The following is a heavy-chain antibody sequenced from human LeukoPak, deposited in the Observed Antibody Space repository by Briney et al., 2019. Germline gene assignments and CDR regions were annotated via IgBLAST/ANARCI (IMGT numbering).Heavy chain of an antibody. J-gene: IGHJ5*02. CDR1: GGSISSGAYY. V-gene: IGHV4-31*03. CDR3: ARALVSGLGGTSAWFDP. CDR2: IYYSGST. D-gene: IGHD4-23*01. Sequence: SETLSLTCTVSGGSISSGAYYWSWIRQLPGKGLEWIGYIYYSGSTYYNPSLKSRVSISVDTSKNQFSLKLSSVTAADTAVYYSARALVSGLGGTSAWFDPWGQGTLVTVSS.